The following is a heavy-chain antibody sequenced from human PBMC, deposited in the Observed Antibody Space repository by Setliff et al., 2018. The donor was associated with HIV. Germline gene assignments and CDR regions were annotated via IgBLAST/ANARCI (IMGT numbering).Heavy chain of an antibody. CDR1: GDSISSNNW. J-gene: IGHJ4*02. Sequence: PSETLSLTCTVSGDSISSNNWWGWIRQPPGKGLEWIGYIYYSGSTTYTPSLKSRVTMSVDTSKNQFSLKLSSVTALDTAVYYCARKGAGTGEFDYWGQGTLVTVSS. V-gene: IGHV4-28*06. CDR2: IYYSGST. D-gene: IGHD6-19*01. CDR3: ARKGAGTGEFDY.